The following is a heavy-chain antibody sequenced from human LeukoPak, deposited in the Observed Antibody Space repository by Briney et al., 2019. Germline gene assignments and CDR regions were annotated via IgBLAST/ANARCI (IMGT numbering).Heavy chain of an antibody. CDR2: ISGDGGSI. J-gene: IGHJ4*02. V-gene: IGHV3-43*02. D-gene: IGHD3-10*01. CDR3: AKDAELNYFDY. CDR1: GFTFDDYA. Sequence: GRSLRLSCAASGFTFDDYAMHWVSQAPGKSLEWVSLISGDGGSIYYADSVKGRFTISRDNSKNSLYLQMNSLRTEDTALYYCAKDAELNYFDYWGQGTLVTVSS.